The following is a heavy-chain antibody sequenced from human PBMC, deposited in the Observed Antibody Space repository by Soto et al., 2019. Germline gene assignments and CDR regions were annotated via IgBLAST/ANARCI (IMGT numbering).Heavy chain of an antibody. CDR1: GHTFTSYG. J-gene: IGHJ5*02. D-gene: IGHD1-26*01. Sequence: ASVKVSCKASGHTFTSYGISWVRQAPGRGLEWMGWISAYNGNTNYAQKLQGRVTMTTDTSTSTAYMELRSLRSDDTAVYYCARRWEWEATDSFDPWGQGTLVTVSS. CDR3: ARRWEWEATDSFDP. CDR2: ISAYNGNT. V-gene: IGHV1-18*01.